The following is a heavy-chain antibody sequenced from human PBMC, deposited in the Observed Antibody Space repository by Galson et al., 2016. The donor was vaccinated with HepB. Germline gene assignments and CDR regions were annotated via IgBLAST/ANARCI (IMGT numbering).Heavy chain of an antibody. CDR1: GFSVSRNY. CDR2: IYSGGTT. V-gene: IGHV3-53*01. CDR3: ATYQGPPDYYFYMDV. Sequence: SLRLSCAASGFSVSRNYMSWVRQAPGKGLEWVSLIYSGGTTYYADSVKGRFIISRDNSKNALYLQMNSLRAEDTAVYYCATYQGPPDYYFYMDVWGHGSMVTVSS. D-gene: IGHD2/OR15-2a*01. J-gene: IGHJ3*01.